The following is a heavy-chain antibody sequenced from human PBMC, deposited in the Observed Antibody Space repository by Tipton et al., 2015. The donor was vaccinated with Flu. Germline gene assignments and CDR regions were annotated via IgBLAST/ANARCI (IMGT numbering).Heavy chain of an antibody. CDR2: IYTAGRT. Sequence: SLRLSCAASGFSVTNNYVTWVRQAPGKGLEWVSVIYTAGRTKSADSLRDRFTVSRDISKNMVYLQMNNLRVDDTAMYYCAGGSGWLIENWGQGTQVTFS. J-gene: IGHJ4*02. D-gene: IGHD6-19*01. CDR3: AGGSGWLIEN. CDR1: GFSVTNNY. V-gene: IGHV3-53*01.